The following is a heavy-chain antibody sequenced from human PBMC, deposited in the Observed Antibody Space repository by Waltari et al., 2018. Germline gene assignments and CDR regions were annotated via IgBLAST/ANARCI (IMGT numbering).Heavy chain of an antibody. CDR3: AKDPPGSYYEGFDE. V-gene: IGHV3-23*04. CDR2: ISGSGADT. Sequence: EANLAESGGGLVQPGGSLGLSCTGSGFRFRFCVLRWVRQAPGKGLEWVSAISGSGADTFYADSVKDRFVISRDNSKNTVFLEMNSLRAEDTALYYCAKDPPGSYYEGFDEWGQGTMVTVSS. J-gene: IGHJ3*01. D-gene: IGHD1-26*01. CDR1: GFRFRFCV.